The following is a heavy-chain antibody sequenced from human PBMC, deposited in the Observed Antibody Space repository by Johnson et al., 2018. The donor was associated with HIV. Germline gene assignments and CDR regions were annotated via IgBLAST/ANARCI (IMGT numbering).Heavy chain of an antibody. CDR2: ISGSGGST. CDR3: AKVLSVEMAHNSGVAFDI. Sequence: VQLVESGGGVVQPGRSLRLSCAASGFTFSSYWMSWVRQAPGKGLEWVSAISGSGGSTYYADYVKGRVTISRDNSKNTLYLQMNSLRAEDTAVYYCAKVLSVEMAHNSGVAFDIWGQGTMVTVSS. J-gene: IGHJ3*02. V-gene: IGHV3-23*04. CDR1: GFTFSSYW. D-gene: IGHD5-24*01.